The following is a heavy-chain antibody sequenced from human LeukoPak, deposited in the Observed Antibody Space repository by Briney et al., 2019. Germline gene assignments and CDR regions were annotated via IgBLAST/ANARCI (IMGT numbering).Heavy chain of an antibody. D-gene: IGHD2/OR15-2a*01. V-gene: IGHV1-46*01. CDR1: GYTFTIYY. CDR2: INPSGGST. CDR3: ARYGTYYLDAFDI. Sequence: ASVKVSCKASGYTFTIYYMHWVRQAPGQGLEWMGLINPSGGSTSYAQKFQGRVTITRDTSTSTVYMELSSLRSEDTAVYYCARYGTYYLDAFDIWGQGTMVTVSS. J-gene: IGHJ3*02.